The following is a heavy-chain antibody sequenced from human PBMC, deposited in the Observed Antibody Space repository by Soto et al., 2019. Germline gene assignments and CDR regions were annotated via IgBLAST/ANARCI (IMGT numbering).Heavy chain of an antibody. CDR2: ISYDGSNK. V-gene: IGHV3-30*18. CDR1: GFTFSSYG. J-gene: IGHJ4*02. CDR3: AKDLVPTARQQLGSFDY. D-gene: IGHD6-13*01. Sequence: SLRLSCAASGFTFSSYGMHWVRQAPGKGLEWVAVISYDGSNKYYADSVKGRFTISRDNSKNTLYLQMNSLRAEDTAVYYCAKDLVPTARQQLGSFDYWGQGTLVTVSS.